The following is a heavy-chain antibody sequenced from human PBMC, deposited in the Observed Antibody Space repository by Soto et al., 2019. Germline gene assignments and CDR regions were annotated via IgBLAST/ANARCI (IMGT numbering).Heavy chain of an antibody. CDR2: IYYSGST. CDR1: GGSISSGDYY. D-gene: IGHD4-17*01. J-gene: IGHJ5*02. V-gene: IGHV4-30-4*01. CDR3: ARDSTVTTTWFDP. Sequence: ASETLSLTCTVSGGSISSGDYYWSWIRQPPGNGLEWIGYIYYSGSTYYNPSLKSRVTISVDTSKNQFSLKLSSVTAADTAVYYCARDSTVTTTWFDPWGQGTLVTVSS.